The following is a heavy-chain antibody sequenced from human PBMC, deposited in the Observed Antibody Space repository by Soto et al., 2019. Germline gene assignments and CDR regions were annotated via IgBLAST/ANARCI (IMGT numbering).Heavy chain of an antibody. V-gene: IGHV3-11*05. CDR1: GFTFSDFY. CDR2: ISSSSSNT. Sequence: PGGSLRLSCAASGFTFSDFYMTWIRQAPGKGLEWVSHISSSSSNTNYADSVKGRFTVSRDNANNALYLEMNNLRAEDTADYFWARDRDTYGHGFFDYGGQGTLVTV. D-gene: IGHD5-18*01. J-gene: IGHJ4*02. CDR3: ARDRDTYGHGFFDY.